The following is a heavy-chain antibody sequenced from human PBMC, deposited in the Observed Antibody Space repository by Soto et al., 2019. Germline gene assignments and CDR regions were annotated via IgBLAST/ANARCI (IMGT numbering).Heavy chain of an antibody. CDR2: INPNSGGT. Sequence: GASVKGSCRASGYTFTWYYMHWVRQAPGQGLVWMGWINPNSGGTNYAQKFQGWVTMTRDTSISTAYMEQSRLRSDDTAVYYCARYLGNYYAFDIWGQGTMVTVSS. CDR3: ARYLGNYYAFDI. D-gene: IGHD1-7*01. J-gene: IGHJ3*02. CDR1: GYTFTWYY. V-gene: IGHV1-2*04.